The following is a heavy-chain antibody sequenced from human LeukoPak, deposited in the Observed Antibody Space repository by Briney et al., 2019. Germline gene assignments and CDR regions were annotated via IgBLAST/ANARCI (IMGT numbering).Heavy chain of an antibody. CDR2: INPNSGNT. D-gene: IGHD3-3*01. Sequence: ASVKVSCKASGYTFTGYYMHWVRQAPGQGLEWMGWINPNSGNTGYAQKFQGRVTMTRNTSISTAYMELSSLRSEDTAVYYCARGPPRSRSDYWGQGTLVTVSS. CDR1: GYTFTGYY. CDR3: ARGPPRSRSDY. J-gene: IGHJ4*02. V-gene: IGHV1-8*02.